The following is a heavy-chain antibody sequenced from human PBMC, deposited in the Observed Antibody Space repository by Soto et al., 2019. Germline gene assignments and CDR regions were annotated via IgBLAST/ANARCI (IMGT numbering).Heavy chain of an antibody. Sequence: EVQLLESGGGLVQPGGSLRLSCAVSGFSFSNSAMTWARQAPGKGLEWASGISGSGDITYNTDSVKGRFAISRDTSKNVVYLQMRSLRAEDTAVYYCAKVPQWVLRYHDWFFDYWGQGTLVTVSS. D-gene: IGHD3-9*01. CDR1: GFSFSNSA. V-gene: IGHV3-23*01. CDR3: AKVPQWVLRYHDWFFDY. J-gene: IGHJ4*02. CDR2: ISGSGDIT.